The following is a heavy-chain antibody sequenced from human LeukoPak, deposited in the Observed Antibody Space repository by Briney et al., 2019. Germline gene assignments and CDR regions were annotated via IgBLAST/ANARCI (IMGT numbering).Heavy chain of an antibody. Sequence: SETLSLTCTVSGGSISSGSYYWSWIRQPAGKGLEWIGRIYTSGSTNYNPSLKSRVTISVDTSKNQFSLKLSSVTAADTAVYYCARGPGAGSYYNVQVDYWGQGTLVTVSS. V-gene: IGHV4-61*02. CDR2: IYTSGST. J-gene: IGHJ4*02. CDR1: GGSISSGSYY. D-gene: IGHD3-10*01. CDR3: ARGPGAGSYYNVQVDY.